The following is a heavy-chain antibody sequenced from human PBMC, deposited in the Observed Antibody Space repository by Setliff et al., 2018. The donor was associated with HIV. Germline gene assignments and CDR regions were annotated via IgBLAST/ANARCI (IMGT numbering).Heavy chain of an antibody. D-gene: IGHD2-15*01. CDR1: GGSFSGYF. V-gene: IGHV4-34*01. Sequence: SETLSLTCAVYGGSFSGYFWSWVRQSPGKGLEWMGEINHNRKTNYNPSLKSRVTISIDRSKNQFSLKLSSVTAADTAVYYCARLDIVVVVAAKQGVDVWGKGTTVTVSS. CDR2: INHNRKT. J-gene: IGHJ6*04. CDR3: ARLDIVVVVAAKQGVDV.